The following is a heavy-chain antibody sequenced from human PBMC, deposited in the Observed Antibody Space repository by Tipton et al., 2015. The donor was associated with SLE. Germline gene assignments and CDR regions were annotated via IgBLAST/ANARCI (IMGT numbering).Heavy chain of an antibody. V-gene: IGHV4-34*01. CDR1: GGSFRDYY. Sequence: QLVQSGAEVKPSETLSLTCAVYGGSFRDYYWTWIRQPPGKGLEWIGEINHSGRTNYSPSLKSRLTISVNTSKNQFSLKLSSVTAADAAVYYCVRRCAKGLGYWGQGTLVTVSS. D-gene: IGHD3-16*01. CDR3: VRRCAKGLGY. CDR2: INHSGRT. J-gene: IGHJ4*02.